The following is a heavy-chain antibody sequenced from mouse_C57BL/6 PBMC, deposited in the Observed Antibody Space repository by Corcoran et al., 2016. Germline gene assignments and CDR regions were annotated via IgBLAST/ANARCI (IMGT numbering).Heavy chain of an antibody. CDR1: GYTFTDYY. CDR3: ARVGDSSGYPDY. D-gene: IGHD3-2*02. Sequence: QVQLKQSGAELVRPGASVKLSCKASGYTFTDYYINWVKQRPGQGLEWIARIYPGSGNTYYNEKFKGKATLTAEKSSSTTYMQLSSLTSEDSAVYFCARVGDSSGYPDYWGQGTTLTVSS. V-gene: IGHV1-76*01. CDR2: IYPGSGNT. J-gene: IGHJ2*01.